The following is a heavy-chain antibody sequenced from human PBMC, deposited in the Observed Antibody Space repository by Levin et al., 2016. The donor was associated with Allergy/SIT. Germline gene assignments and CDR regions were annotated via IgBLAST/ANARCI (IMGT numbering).Heavy chain of an antibody. D-gene: IGHD3-10*01. Sequence: SETLSLTCAVSGGSISSSNWWSWVRQPPGKGLEWIGEIYHSGGTYSNPSLKSRVTISIDTSKNQFSLKLNSVTAADTAVYYCARDHASGKDWFDPWGQGALVTVSS. CDR1: GGSISSSNW. CDR2: IYHSGGT. J-gene: IGHJ5*02. V-gene: IGHV4-4*02. CDR3: ARDHASGKDWFDP.